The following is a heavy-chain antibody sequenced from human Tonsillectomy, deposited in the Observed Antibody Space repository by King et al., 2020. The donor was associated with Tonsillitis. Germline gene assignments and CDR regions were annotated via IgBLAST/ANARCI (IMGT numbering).Heavy chain of an antibody. V-gene: IGHV3-73*01. CDR2: IRSKANSYAT. CDR1: GFTSSGSA. CDR3: NRHIVVVPAAITDYYYYGMDV. D-gene: IGHD2-2*02. Sequence: VQLVESGGGLVQPGGSLKLSCAASGFTSSGSAMHWVRQASGKGLEWVGRIRSKANSYATAYAASVKGRFTISRDDSKNTAYLQMNSLKTEDTAVYYCNRHIVVVPAAITDYYYYGMDVWGQGTTVTVSS. J-gene: IGHJ6*02.